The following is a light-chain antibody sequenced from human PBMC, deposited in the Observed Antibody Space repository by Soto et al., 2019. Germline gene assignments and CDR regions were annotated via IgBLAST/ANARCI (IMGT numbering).Light chain of an antibody. V-gene: IGKV3-20*01. Sequence: EIVLTQSPGTLSLSPGERATLSCRASQSIDSRYLAWYQQTPGRAPRLLIYGASSRAIDMPDRFSGSASGTDFTLTITRLEPDDSAVYYCHHYDNSPPFTFGPGTKVEIK. CDR1: QSIDSRY. CDR3: HHYDNSPPFT. CDR2: GAS. J-gene: IGKJ3*01.